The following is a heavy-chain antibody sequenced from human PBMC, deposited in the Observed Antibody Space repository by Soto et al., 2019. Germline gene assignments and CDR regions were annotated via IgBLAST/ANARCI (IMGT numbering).Heavy chain of an antibody. CDR3: AKRVEVRFLEGAPPADYYGMDV. D-gene: IGHD3-3*01. V-gene: IGHV3-23*01. Sequence: PGGSLRLSCAASGFTFSNYAMNWVRQAPGRGLEWVSAISAIGDTTYYADSVKGRFTISRDNSKNTLSLQMNSLRAEDTAVYYWAKRVEVRFLEGAPPADYYGMDVWGQGTTVTVSS. CDR1: GFTFSNYA. J-gene: IGHJ6*02. CDR2: ISAIGDTT.